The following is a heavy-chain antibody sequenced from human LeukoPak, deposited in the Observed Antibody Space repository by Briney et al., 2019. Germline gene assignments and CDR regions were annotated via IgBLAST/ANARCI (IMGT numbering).Heavy chain of an antibody. J-gene: IGHJ4*02. D-gene: IGHD3-10*01. CDR2: ISGSGDNT. CDR3: ALPKAAMFRGVIDC. CDR1: GFTFEDYS. V-gene: IGHV3-23*01. Sequence: PGGSLRLSCAASGFTFEDYSMNWVRQAPGKGLEWVSVISGSGDNTYYADSVKGRFTISRDASKNTLYLQMNSLRAEDTAVYYCALPKAAMFRGVIDCWGQGTLVTVSS.